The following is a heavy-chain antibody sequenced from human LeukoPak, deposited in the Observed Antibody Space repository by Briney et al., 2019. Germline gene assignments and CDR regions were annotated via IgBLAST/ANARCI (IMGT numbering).Heavy chain of an antibody. D-gene: IGHD2-15*01. CDR3: ARDLDRGGSRYFDY. J-gene: IGHJ4*02. Sequence: SETLSLTCTVSGGSISSGGYYWSWIRQHPGKGLEWIGYIYYSGSTYYNPSLKSRVTISVDTSKNQFSLKLSSVTAADTAVYYCARDLDRGGSRYFDYWGQGTLVTVSS. CDR2: IYYSGST. V-gene: IGHV4-31*03. CDR1: GGSISSGGYY.